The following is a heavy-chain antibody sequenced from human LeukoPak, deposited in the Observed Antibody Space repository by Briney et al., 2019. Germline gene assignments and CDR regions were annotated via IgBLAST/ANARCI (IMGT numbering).Heavy chain of an antibody. Sequence: GGSLRLSCAASGFTFSTFAMIWVRQPPGKGLEWVSSIFPSGGEIHYADSVRGRFTISRDNSKSTLSLRMNSLRAEDTAVYYCARGAAVADWGQGTLVTVSS. CDR3: ARGAAVAD. CDR1: GFTFSTFA. J-gene: IGHJ4*02. D-gene: IGHD6-19*01. V-gene: IGHV3-23*01. CDR2: IFPSGGEI.